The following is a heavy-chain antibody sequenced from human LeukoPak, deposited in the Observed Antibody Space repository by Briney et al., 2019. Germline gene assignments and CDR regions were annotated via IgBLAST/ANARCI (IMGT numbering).Heavy chain of an antibody. Sequence: SETLSLTCTVSGGSISSSSYYWGWIRQPPGKGLEWIGSIYYSGSTYYNPSFKSRVTISVDTSKNQFSLKLSSVTAADTAVYYCARHGYDSAYWGQGTLVTVSS. V-gene: IGHV4-39*01. J-gene: IGHJ4*02. CDR1: GGSISSSSYY. CDR2: IYYSGST. CDR3: ARHGYDSAY. D-gene: IGHD3-22*01.